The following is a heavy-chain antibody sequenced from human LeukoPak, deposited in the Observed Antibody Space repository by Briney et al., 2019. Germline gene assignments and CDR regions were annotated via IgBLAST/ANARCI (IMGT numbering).Heavy chain of an antibody. CDR1: GFTFSSYS. CDR2: ISSSSSYI. Sequence: AGGSLRLSCAASGFTFSSYSMNWVPQAPRKGLEWVSSISSSSSYIYYADSVKGRFTISRDNAKNSLYLQMNSLRAEDTAVYYCARDIRGEMATKSDYWGQGTLVTVSS. V-gene: IGHV3-21*01. J-gene: IGHJ4*02. D-gene: IGHD5-24*01. CDR3: ARDIRGEMATKSDY.